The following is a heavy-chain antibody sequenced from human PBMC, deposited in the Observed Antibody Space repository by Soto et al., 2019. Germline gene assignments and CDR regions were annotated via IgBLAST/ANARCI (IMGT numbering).Heavy chain of an antibody. J-gene: IGHJ3*02. V-gene: IGHV4-30-2*02. Sequence: SETLSLTCTVSGGSISSGGYYWSWIRQPPGKGLEWIGYTYHSGSTYYNPSLKSRVTISVDTSKNQFSLKLSSVTAADTAVYYCARSGYCSSTSCYAFWVENAFDIWGQGTMVTVSS. CDR1: GGSISSGGYY. CDR2: TYHSGST. CDR3: ARSGYCSSTSCYAFWVENAFDI. D-gene: IGHD2-2*03.